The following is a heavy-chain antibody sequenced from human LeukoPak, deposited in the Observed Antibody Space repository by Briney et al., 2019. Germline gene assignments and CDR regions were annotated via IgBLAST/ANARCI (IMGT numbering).Heavy chain of an antibody. V-gene: IGHV4-59*01. CDR3: ARGLPVRDHTIDY. D-gene: IGHD4-17*01. J-gene: IGHJ4*02. Sequence: SETLSLTCTVSGGSISSYYWSWIRQPPGKGLEWIGYIYYSGSTNYNPSLKSRVTISVDTSKNQFSLKLSSVTAADTAVYYCARGLPVRDHTIDYWGQGTLVTVSS. CDR2: IYYSGST. CDR1: GGSISSYY.